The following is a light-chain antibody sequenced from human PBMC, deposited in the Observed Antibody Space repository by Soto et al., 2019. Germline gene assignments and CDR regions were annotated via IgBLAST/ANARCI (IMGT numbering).Light chain of an antibody. V-gene: IGKV1-13*02. J-gene: IGKJ5*01. Sequence: IQMTQSPSSLSASVGDRVTITCRASQSISSYLNWYQQKPGKAPKLLIYEASNLESGVPSRFSGSGSGTEFTLTIGGLQPDDFATYYCQQFNSYPITFGQGTRLEIK. CDR3: QQFNSYPIT. CDR1: QSISSY. CDR2: EAS.